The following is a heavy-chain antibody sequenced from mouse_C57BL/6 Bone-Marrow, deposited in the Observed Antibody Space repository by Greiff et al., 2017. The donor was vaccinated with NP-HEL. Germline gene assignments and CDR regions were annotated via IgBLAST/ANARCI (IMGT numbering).Heavy chain of an antibody. CDR1: GFSFNTYA. CDR2: IRSKSNNYAT. Sequence: GGGLVQPKGSLKLSCAASGFSFNTYAMNWVRQAPGTGLEWVARIRSKSNNYATYYADSVKDRFTISRDDSESMLYLQMNNLKTEDTAMYYCVRHSFAYWGQGTLVTVSA. J-gene: IGHJ3*01. CDR3: VRHSFAY. V-gene: IGHV10-1*01.